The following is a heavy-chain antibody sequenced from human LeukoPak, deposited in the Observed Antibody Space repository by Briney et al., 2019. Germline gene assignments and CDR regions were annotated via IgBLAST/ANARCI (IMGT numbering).Heavy chain of an antibody. D-gene: IGHD1-14*01. V-gene: IGHV3-23*01. CDR1: GFTFSSYA. Sequence: GGSLRLSCAASGFTFSSYAMSWVRQAPGKGLEWVSIISGGGGTTYYADSVKGRFTISRDNSKNMLYLQMNSLRAEDTAVYYCARDRYNDAFDIWGQGTMVTVSS. CDR3: ARDRYNDAFDI. CDR2: ISGGGGTT. J-gene: IGHJ3*02.